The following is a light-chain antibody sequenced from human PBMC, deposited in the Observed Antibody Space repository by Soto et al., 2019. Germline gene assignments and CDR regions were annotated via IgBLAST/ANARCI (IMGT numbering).Light chain of an antibody. J-gene: IGLJ2*01. CDR2: EGS. CDR3: CSYAGSSNVV. V-gene: IGLV2-23*01. CDR1: SSDVGNYNL. Sequence: QSVLTQPASVSGSPGQSITISCTGTSSDVGNYNLVSWYQHHPGKAPKLMIYEGSRRPSGVSIRFSGSKSGNTASLTISGLLAEDEADYYCCSYAGSSNVVFGGGTKLTVL.